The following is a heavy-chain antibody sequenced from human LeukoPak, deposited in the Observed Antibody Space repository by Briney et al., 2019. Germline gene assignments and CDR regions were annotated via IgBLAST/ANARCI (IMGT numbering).Heavy chain of an antibody. CDR2: ISHDGSEK. J-gene: IGHJ4*02. D-gene: IGHD2-15*01. V-gene: IGHV3-7*03. CDR3: AKDSCSGGSCYSFDY. Sequence: GGSLRLSCAASGFPFSSHWLSWFRQSPGKGLEWVAHISHDGSEKHYVDSVKGRFTISRDNSKNTLYLQMNSLRAEDTAVYYCAKDSCSGGSCYSFDYWGQGTLVTVSS. CDR1: GFPFSSHW.